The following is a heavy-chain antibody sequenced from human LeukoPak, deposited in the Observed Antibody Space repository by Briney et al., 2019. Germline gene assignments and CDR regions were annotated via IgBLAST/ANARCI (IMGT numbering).Heavy chain of an antibody. CDR3: ARDLDSSGWYPDY. Sequence: GGSLRLSCAASGLTFSSYAMHWVRQAPGKGLEWVAVISYDGSNKYYADSVKGRFTISRDNSKNTLYLQMNSLRAEDTAVYYCARDLDSSGWYPDYWGQGTLVTVSS. D-gene: IGHD6-19*01. CDR2: ISYDGSNK. J-gene: IGHJ4*02. CDR1: GLTFSSYA. V-gene: IGHV3-30-3*01.